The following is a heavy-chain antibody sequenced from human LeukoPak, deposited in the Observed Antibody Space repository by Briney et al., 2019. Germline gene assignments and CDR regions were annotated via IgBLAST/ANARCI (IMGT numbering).Heavy chain of an antibody. V-gene: IGHV1-69*17. CDR3: AREDCSGGSCYSDWAY. D-gene: IGHD2-15*01. J-gene: IGHJ4*02. CDR1: GGTFSSYA. Sequence: GASVKVSCKASGGTFSSYAISWVRQAPGQGLEWMGGIIPIFGIANYAQKFQGRVTITADKSTSTAYMELSSLRSEDTAVYYCAREDCSGGSCYSDWAYWGQGTLVTVSS. CDR2: IIPIFGIA.